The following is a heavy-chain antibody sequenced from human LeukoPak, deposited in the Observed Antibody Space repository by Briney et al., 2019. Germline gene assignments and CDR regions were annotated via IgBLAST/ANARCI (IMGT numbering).Heavy chain of an antibody. V-gene: IGHV5-51*01. CDR2: IYPGDSDT. J-gene: IGHJ4*02. Sequence: GESLKISCKGSGYSFTSYWIGWVRQMPGKDLEWMGIIYPGDSDTRYSPSFQGQVTISADKSISTAYPQWSSLKASDTAMYYCARGSGYSSSCHYFDYWGQGTLVTVSS. CDR1: GYSFTSYW. D-gene: IGHD6-13*01. CDR3: ARGSGYSSSCHYFDY.